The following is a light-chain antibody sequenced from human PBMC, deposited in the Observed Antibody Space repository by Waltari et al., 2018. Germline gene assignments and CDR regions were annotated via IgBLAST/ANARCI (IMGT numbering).Light chain of an antibody. V-gene: IGKV1-5*01. Sequence: AQSPSTLSASVGDRVTLTCRASQSISSWLAWYQQRPGKAPKLLIYDAYSLKSGVPSRFSGSGFGTEFTLTISSLQPDDFATYYCQQYNSSSGTFGQGTEVEIK. CDR1: QSISSW. J-gene: IGKJ1*01. CDR2: DAY. CDR3: QQYNSSSGT.